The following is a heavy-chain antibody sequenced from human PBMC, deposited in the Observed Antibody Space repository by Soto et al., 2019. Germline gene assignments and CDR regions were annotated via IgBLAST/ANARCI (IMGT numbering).Heavy chain of an antibody. D-gene: IGHD5-18*01. Sequence: QVQLVESGGGLVKPGGSLRLSCAASGFTFSDYYMSWIRQAPGKGLEWVSYISSSSSYTNYADSVKGRFTISRDNAKNSLYLQMNSLRAEDTAVYYCARPSFGYSYGSDYFDYWGQGTLVTVSS. CDR3: ARPSFGYSYGSDYFDY. CDR2: ISSSSSYT. J-gene: IGHJ4*02. V-gene: IGHV3-11*05. CDR1: GFTFSDYY.